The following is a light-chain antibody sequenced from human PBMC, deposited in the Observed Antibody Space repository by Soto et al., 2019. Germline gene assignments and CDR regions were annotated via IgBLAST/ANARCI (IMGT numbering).Light chain of an antibody. CDR3: QQRSNWPST. Sequence: EIVLTQSPATLSLSPGERATLSCRASQSVSTYLAWYQQKTGQAPRLLIYDASKRATGFPARFSGSGSGTDYTLTISSLEPEDFAVYYCQQRSNWPSTFDGGTRVEIK. J-gene: IGKJ4*01. CDR2: DAS. V-gene: IGKV3-11*01. CDR1: QSVSTY.